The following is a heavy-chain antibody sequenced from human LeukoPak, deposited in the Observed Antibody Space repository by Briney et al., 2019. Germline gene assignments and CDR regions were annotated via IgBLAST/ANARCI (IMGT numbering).Heavy chain of an antibody. CDR2: ISGSGGST. J-gene: IGHJ4*02. CDR1: GFTFSSYA. CDR3: AKVCSFGYSSGWYDY. V-gene: IGHV3-23*01. D-gene: IGHD6-19*01. Sequence: GGSLRLSCAASGFTFSSYAMSWVRQAPGKGLEWVSAISGSGGSTYYADSVKGRFTISRDNSKNTLYLQMNSLRAEDTAVYYCAKVCSFGYSSGWYDYWGQGTLVTVSS.